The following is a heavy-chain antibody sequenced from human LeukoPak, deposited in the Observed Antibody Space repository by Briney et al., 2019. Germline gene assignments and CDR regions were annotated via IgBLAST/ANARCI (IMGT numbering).Heavy chain of an antibody. CDR1: GGSISSYY. CDR3: ARDRVEERTYYFDY. V-gene: IGHV4-59*01. D-gene: IGHD1/OR15-1a*01. Sequence: PSETLSLTCTVSGGSISSYYWSWIRQPPGKGLEWIGYIYYSGRTNYNPSLKSRVTISVDTSKNQFSLKLSSVTAADTAVYYCARDRVEERTYYFDYWGQGTLVTVSS. CDR2: IYYSGRT. J-gene: IGHJ4*02.